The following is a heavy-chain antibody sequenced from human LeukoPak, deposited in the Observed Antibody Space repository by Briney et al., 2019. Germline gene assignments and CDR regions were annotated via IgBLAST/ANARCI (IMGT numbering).Heavy chain of an antibody. CDR2: INPDSGGT. CDR1: GYTFTGSY. CDR3: AGGSGYYFFDN. D-gene: IGHD6-25*01. Sequence: ASVKVSCKASGYTFTGSYMHWVRQTPGQGLEWMGWINPDSGGTNYAQKFQDRVTMTRDTSIGTIYMSLRRLSSDDTAIYYCAGGSGYYFFDNWGQGTLLTV. V-gene: IGHV1-2*02. J-gene: IGHJ4*02.